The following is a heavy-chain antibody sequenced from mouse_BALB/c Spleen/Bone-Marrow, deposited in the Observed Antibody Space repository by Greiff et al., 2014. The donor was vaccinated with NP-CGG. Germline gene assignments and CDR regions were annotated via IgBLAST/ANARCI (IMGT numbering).Heavy chain of an antibody. Sequence: QVQLQQPGAELARPGASVKMSCKASGYTFTSYTMHWVKQRPGQGLEWIGFINPRSNYTNYNQKFKDKAKLTADKSSSTAYMQLSSMTSEDSAVYYCARVLRWSLDYWGQGTTLTVSS. CDR3: ARVLRWSLDY. V-gene: IGHV1-4*01. CDR2: INPRSNYT. CDR1: GYTFTSYT. J-gene: IGHJ2*01. D-gene: IGHD6-2*01.